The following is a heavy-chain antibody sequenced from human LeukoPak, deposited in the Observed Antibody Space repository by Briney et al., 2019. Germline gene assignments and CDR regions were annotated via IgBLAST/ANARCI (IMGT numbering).Heavy chain of an antibody. Sequence: GGSLRLSCAASGFTVSRNYMSWVRQAPGKGLEWVSVSYSGGDTYYSDSVKGRFTVSRDNSKNTVYLQMNSLRAEDTAVCFCARSPVLDRNDWSFADWGQGTLVTVSS. CDR1: GFTVSRNY. D-gene: IGHD1-1*01. V-gene: IGHV3-53*01. J-gene: IGHJ4*02. CDR3: ARSPVLDRNDWSFAD. CDR2: SYSGGDT.